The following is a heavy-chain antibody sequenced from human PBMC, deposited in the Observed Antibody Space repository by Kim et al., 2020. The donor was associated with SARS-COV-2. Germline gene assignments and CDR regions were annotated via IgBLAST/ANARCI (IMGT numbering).Heavy chain of an antibody. J-gene: IGHJ4*02. Sequence: ADSVEGRFTISRYNAKYPLYLQMNSLAAEDAAVYYCAKAETVYYGPDYWGQGTLVTVSS. V-gene: IGHV3-11*06. D-gene: IGHD3-10*01. CDR3: AKAETVYYGPDY.